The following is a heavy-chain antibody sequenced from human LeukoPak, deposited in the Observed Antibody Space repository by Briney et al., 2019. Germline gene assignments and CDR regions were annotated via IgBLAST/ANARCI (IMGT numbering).Heavy chain of an antibody. J-gene: IGHJ4*02. V-gene: IGHV1-2*02. D-gene: IGHD6-19*01. Sequence: GASVKVSCKASGYTFTGYYMHWVRQAPGQGLEWIGWINPNSGGTNYAQKFQGRVTITRDTSISTAYMELSRLRSDDTAVYYCARVRHSSGWYGGAGYWGQGTLVTVSS. CDR2: INPNSGGT. CDR3: ARVRHSSGWYGGAGY. CDR1: GYTFTGYY.